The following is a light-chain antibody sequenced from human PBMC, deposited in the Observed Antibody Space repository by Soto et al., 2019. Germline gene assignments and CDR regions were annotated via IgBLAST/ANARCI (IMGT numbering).Light chain of an antibody. CDR3: QQRSNWPPLT. Sequence: EIVLTQSPGTLSLSPGERATLSCRASQSFSSPYLAWYQQKPGQAPRLLIYGAATRATGVPDRFCGSGFGTDFTLSISSLEPEDSAVYYCQQRSNWPPLTFGGGTKVDIK. V-gene: IGKV3D-20*02. CDR2: GAA. J-gene: IGKJ4*01. CDR1: QSFSSPY.